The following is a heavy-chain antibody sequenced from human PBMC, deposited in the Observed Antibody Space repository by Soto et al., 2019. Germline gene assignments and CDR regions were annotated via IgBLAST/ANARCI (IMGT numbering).Heavy chain of an antibody. CDR3: ARVVYFDRSAYGL. V-gene: IGHV3-21*01. J-gene: IGHJ3*01. CDR2: ISGDSNYI. D-gene: IGHD3-22*01. CDR1: GFSFSGYN. Sequence: CLRLSCAASGFSFSGYNMNWVRQAPGKGLEWVSSISGDSNYIYYADSVQGRFTISRDNAKNSVYLQMNSLRAEDTAVYYCARVVYFDRSAYGLWGQGTMVTVSS.